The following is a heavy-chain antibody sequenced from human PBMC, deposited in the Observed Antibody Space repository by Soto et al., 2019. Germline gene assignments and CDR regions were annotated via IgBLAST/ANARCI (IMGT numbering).Heavy chain of an antibody. V-gene: IGHV3-66*01. J-gene: IGHJ4*02. CDR1: GFTVSNHY. Sequence: EVQLVESGGGLVQPGGSLRLSCAASGFTVSNHYMAWVRQAPGKGLAWVSVIHTGGSTYYADSVKGRFSISRDYSKNKLYLQMSSLRAEDTAVYYCARDFYDLSYKFDFWGQGTLVTVSS. CDR3: ARDFYDLSYKFDF. CDR2: IHTGGST. D-gene: IGHD3-3*01.